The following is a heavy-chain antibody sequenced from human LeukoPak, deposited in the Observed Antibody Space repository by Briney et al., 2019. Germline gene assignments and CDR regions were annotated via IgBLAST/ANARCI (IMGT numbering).Heavy chain of an antibody. CDR3: ARGRGMVRGVIRYYYYYYMDV. V-gene: IGHV1-3*03. CDR1: GYTFTSYA. D-gene: IGHD3-10*01. J-gene: IGHJ6*03. Sequence: ASVKVSCKASGYTFTSYAMHWVRQAPGQRLEWMGWINAGNGNTKYSQEFQGRVTITRNTSISTAYMELSSLRSEDTAVYYCARGRGMVRGVIRYYYYYYMDVWGKGTTVTVSS. CDR2: INAGNGNT.